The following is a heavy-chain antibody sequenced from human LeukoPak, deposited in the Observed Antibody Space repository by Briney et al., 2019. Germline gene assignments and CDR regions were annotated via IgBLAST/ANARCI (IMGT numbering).Heavy chain of an antibody. CDR2: IYHDGNT. J-gene: IGHJ6*02. CDR3: ARDRDIVATNYYYYGMDV. Sequence: PSETLSLTCTVSGYSISSGYYWGWIRQPPGKGLEWIGSIYHDGNTYSNPSLKSRVTISVDTSKNQFSLKLSSVTAADTAVYYCARDRDIVATNYYYYGMDVWGQGTTVTVSS. CDR1: GYSISSGYY. V-gene: IGHV4-38-2*02. D-gene: IGHD5-12*01.